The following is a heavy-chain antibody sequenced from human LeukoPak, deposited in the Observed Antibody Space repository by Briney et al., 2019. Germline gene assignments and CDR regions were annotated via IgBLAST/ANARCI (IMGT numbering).Heavy chain of an antibody. Sequence: PGGSLRLSCAASGFTFSSYGMHWVRQAPGKGLEWVAVISYDGSNKYYADSVKGRFTISRDNSKNTLYLQMNSLRAEDTAVYYCARGPVDLDVWGKGTTVTVSS. CDR2: ISYDGSNK. D-gene: IGHD5-12*01. CDR1: GFTFSSYG. J-gene: IGHJ6*04. V-gene: IGHV3-30*03. CDR3: ARGPVDLDV.